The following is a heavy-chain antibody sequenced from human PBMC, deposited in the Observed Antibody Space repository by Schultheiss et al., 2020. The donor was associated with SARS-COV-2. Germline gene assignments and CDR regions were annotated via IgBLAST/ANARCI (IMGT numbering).Heavy chain of an antibody. CDR3: APDGGLAAADGAFDI. D-gene: IGHD6-13*01. CDR2: IYYSGST. J-gene: IGHJ3*02. Sequence: SETLSLTCTVSGGSISSYYWSWIRQPPGKGLEWIGYIYYSGSTNYNPSLKSRVTISVDTSKNQFSLKLSSVTAADTAVYYCAPDGGLAAADGAFDIWGQGTMVTVSS. V-gene: IGHV4-59*01. CDR1: GGSISSYY.